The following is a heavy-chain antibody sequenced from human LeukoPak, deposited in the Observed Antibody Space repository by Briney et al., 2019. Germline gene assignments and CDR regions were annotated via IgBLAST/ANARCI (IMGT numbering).Heavy chain of an antibody. CDR2: IWYDGSNK. V-gene: IGHV3-33*01. J-gene: IGHJ4*02. Sequence: GGSLRLSCAASGFTFSSYGMHWVRQAPGKGLEWVAVIWYDGSNKYYAASVKGRFTISRDNSKNTLYLQMNSLRAEDTAVYYCARALYSNYFDYWGQGTLVTVSS. D-gene: IGHD3-3*01. CDR3: ARALYSNYFDY. CDR1: GFTFSSYG.